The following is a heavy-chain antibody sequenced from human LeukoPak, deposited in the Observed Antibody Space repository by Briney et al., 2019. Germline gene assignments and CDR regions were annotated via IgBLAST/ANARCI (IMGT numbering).Heavy chain of an antibody. J-gene: IGHJ3*01. CDR3: ARLHMAGTAFDF. CDR1: GSSISSYY. CDR2: ISFSGSA. Sequence: SETLSLTCTVSGSSISSYYWTWIRQPPGKGLEWIGYISFSGSANYNPSLKSRVTILTDTSDNQFSLRLKSVTAADTALYYRARLHMAGTAFDFWGQGTMVTVPS. D-gene: IGHD1-1*01. V-gene: IGHV4-59*08.